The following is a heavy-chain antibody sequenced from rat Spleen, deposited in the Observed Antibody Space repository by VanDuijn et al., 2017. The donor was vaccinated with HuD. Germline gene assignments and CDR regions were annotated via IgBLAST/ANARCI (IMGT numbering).Heavy chain of an antibody. Sequence: EVQLVESGGGLVQPGRSLKFSCAASGFTFSDYAMAWVRQAPKKGLEWVATIDDEGSRTYYRDSVKGRFTLSRENSKSTLYLQMDSLRSEDTATYYCAAAGTRVSRFAYWGQGTLVTVSS. V-gene: IGHV5-17*01. D-gene: IGHD1-4*01. CDR2: IDDEGSRT. CDR3: AAAGTRVSRFAY. J-gene: IGHJ3*01. CDR1: GFTFSDYA.